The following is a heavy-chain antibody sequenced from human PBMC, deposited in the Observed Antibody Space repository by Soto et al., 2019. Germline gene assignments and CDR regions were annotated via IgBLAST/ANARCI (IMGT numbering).Heavy chain of an antibody. J-gene: IGHJ5*01. CDR2: VHISGHS. D-gene: IGHD2-21*02. CDR3: AIVRQGCFANDCYFDP. Sequence: QVHLQESGPGLVAPSGTLSLTCTLSGGSVRAPDWWYWVRQPPDKGLEWIAEVHISGHSNYNPSLRSRVSVSIGSSKNQFYLNLNSVTAADTAIYYCAIVRQGCFANDCYFDPWGPGTQVTISS. CDR1: GGSVRAPDW. V-gene: IGHV4-4*02.